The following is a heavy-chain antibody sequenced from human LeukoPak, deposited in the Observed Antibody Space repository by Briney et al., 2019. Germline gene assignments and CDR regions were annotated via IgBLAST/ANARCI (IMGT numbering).Heavy chain of an antibody. Sequence: SETLSLTCTVSGGSISSSSYYWGWIRQPPGKGLEWIGSIYYSGSTYYNPSLKSRVTISVDTSKNQFSLKLSSVTAADTAVYYCARGGEMATITEGWFGPWGQGTLVTVSS. CDR3: ARGGEMATITEGWFGP. D-gene: IGHD5-24*01. J-gene: IGHJ5*02. CDR2: IYYSGST. CDR1: GGSISSSSYY. V-gene: IGHV4-39*01.